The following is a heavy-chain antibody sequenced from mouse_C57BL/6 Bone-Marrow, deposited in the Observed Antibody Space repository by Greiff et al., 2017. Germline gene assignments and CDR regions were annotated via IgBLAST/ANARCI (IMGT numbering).Heavy chain of an antibody. CDR2: ISSGGSYT. CDR3: ARPHSYGSSFAY. V-gene: IGHV5-6*01. Sequence: EVKLVEPGGDLVKPGGSLKLSCAASGFTFSSYGMSWVRQTPDKRLEWVATISSGGSYTYYPDSVKGRFTISRDNAKNTLYLQMSRLKSEDTAMYYCARPHSYGSSFAYWGQGTLVTVSA. J-gene: IGHJ3*01. D-gene: IGHD1-1*01. CDR1: GFTFSSYG.